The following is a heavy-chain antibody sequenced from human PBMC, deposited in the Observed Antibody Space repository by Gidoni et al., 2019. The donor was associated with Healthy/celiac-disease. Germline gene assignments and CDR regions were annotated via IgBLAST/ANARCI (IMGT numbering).Heavy chain of an antibody. CDR3: AGSGYGHRACDY. CDR1: GGTFSSYA. CDR2: IIPIFGTA. J-gene: IGHJ4*02. V-gene: IGHV1-69*19. D-gene: IGHD5-18*01. Sequence: QVQLVQSGAAVNKPGSSVTVSCKASGGTFSSYAISWVRQAPGQGLEWMGGIIPIFGTANYAQKFQGRVTITADESTSTAYMELSSLRSEDTAVYYCAGSGYGHRACDYWGQGTLVTVSS.